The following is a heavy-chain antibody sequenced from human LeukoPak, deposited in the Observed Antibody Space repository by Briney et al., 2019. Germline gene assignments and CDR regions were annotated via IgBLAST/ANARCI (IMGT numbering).Heavy chain of an antibody. V-gene: IGHV3-21*01. D-gene: IGHD3-3*01. Sequence: GGSLRLSCAASGFTFSSYSMNWVRQAPGKGLEWVSSISSSSSYIYYADSVKGRLTISRDDAKNSLYLQMNSLRAEDTAVYYCARTRDFSSGYRPYYYYYMDVWGKGTTVTVSS. CDR2: ISSSSSYI. CDR1: GFTFSSYS. CDR3: ARTRDFSSGYRPYYYYYMDV. J-gene: IGHJ6*03.